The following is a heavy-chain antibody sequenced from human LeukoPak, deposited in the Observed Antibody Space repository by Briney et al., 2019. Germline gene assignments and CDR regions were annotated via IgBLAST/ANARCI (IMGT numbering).Heavy chain of an antibody. J-gene: IGHJ4*02. CDR3: AREFEYSTSGAGY. CDR1: GFPFSGYS. Sequence: GGSLRLSCAGSGFPFSGYSMNWVRQTPGKGLEWVSSMSILSGITYYAESVKGRFTVSRDNAKNLLHLQMNSLRVEDTAIYYWAREFEYSTSGAGYWGQGTLVTVSS. D-gene: IGHD6-6*01. CDR2: MSILSGIT. V-gene: IGHV3-21*01.